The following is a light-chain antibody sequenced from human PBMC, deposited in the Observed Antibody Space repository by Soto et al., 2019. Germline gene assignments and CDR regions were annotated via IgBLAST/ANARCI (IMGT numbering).Light chain of an antibody. CDR1: RGISSSY. V-gene: IGKV3-20*01. CDR2: AAS. CDR3: QQYGASPPYT. J-gene: IGKJ2*01. Sequence: EIVLTQSPGTLSLSPGESTTLSCRASRGISSSYLAWYQQKPGQAPRLLIYAASTRATGIPDRFRGSGSATDFTLTISRLEPVDSAAYYCQQYGASPPYTFGQGTKLEIK.